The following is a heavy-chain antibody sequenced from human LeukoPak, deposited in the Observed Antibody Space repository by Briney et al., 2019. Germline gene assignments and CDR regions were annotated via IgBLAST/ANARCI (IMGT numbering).Heavy chain of an antibody. CDR3: SRDRVVVPAAFDY. CDR2: INPNSGGT. V-gene: IGHV1-2*02. CDR1: GYTFTAYY. J-gene: IGHJ4*02. Sequence: ASVKVSCKASGYTFTAYYMHWVRQAPGQGLEWMGWINPNSGGTNYAQKFQGRVTMTRDTSISTAYMELSRLRSDDTAVYYCSRDRVVVPAAFDYWGQGTLVTVSS. D-gene: IGHD2-2*01.